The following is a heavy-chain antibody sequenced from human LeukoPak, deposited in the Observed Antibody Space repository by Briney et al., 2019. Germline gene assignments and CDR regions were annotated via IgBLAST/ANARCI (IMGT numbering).Heavy chain of an antibody. CDR3: ARDSEDIVVVPAAIGLDY. CDR2: ISAYNGNT. CDR1: VYTFTSYG. Sequence: ASVKVSCKASVYTFTSYGISWVRQAPGQGLEWMGWISAYNGNTNYAQKLQGGVTMTTDTSTSTAYMELRSLRSDDTAVYYCARDSEDIVVVPAAIGLDYWGQGTLVTVSS. J-gene: IGHJ4*02. D-gene: IGHD2-2*01. V-gene: IGHV1-18*01.